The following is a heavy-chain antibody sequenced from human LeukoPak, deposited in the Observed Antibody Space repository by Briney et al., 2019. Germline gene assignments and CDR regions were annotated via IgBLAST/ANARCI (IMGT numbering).Heavy chain of an antibody. V-gene: IGHV3-7*01. J-gene: IGHJ4*02. CDR3: AKEIWFGELLASPPLDY. CDR1: GFTLSSYW. Sequence: GGSLRLSCAASGFTLSSYWMSWVRQAPGKGLEWVANIKEDGGEKYYVDSVKGRFTISRDNARNSLYLQMNSLRVEDTAVYYCAKEIWFGELLASPPLDYWGQGTLVTVSS. CDR2: IKEDGGEK. D-gene: IGHD3-10*01.